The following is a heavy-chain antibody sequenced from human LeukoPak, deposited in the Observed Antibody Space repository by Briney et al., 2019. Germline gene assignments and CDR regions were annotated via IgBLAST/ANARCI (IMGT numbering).Heavy chain of an antibody. D-gene: IGHD2-2*02. Sequence: SETLSLTCTVSGGSISSYYWSWIRQPAGKGLEWIGRIYTSGSTNYNPSLKSRFTMSVDTSKNQFSLKLSSVTAADTAVYYCARGTYCSSTSRYTFDYWGQGTLVTVSS. CDR1: GGSISSYY. CDR3: ARGTYCSSTSRYTFDY. CDR2: IYTSGST. J-gene: IGHJ4*02. V-gene: IGHV4-4*07.